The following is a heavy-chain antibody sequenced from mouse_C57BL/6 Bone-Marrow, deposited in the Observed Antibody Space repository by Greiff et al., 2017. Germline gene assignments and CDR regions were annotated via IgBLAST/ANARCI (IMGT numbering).Heavy chain of an antibody. Sequence: QVQLQQPGAELVRPGSSVKLSCKASGYTFTSYWMHWVKQRPIQGLEWIGNIDPSDSETHSNQKFKDKATLTVDKSSSTAYMQLSSLTSEDSAVYYCARDDYYGSSYWYFDVWGTGTTVTVSS. V-gene: IGHV1-52*01. CDR1: GYTFTSYW. J-gene: IGHJ1*03. D-gene: IGHD1-1*01. CDR3: ARDDYYGSSYWYFDV. CDR2: IDPSDSET.